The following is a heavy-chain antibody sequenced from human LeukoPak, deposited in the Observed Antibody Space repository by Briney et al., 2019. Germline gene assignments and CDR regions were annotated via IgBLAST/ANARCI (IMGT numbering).Heavy chain of an antibody. D-gene: IGHD3-3*01. Sequence: GGSLRLSCAASGFTVSRNYMHWVRQAPGKGLEWVSIIYSGGGTSYADSVKGRFIISRDNSKNTLYLQMNSLRAEDTAVYYCAREDGYDFWSGYYILYYYYGMDVWGQGTTVTVSS. J-gene: IGHJ6*02. CDR2: IYSGGGT. CDR1: GFTVSRNY. CDR3: AREDGYDFWSGYYILYYYYGMDV. V-gene: IGHV3-53*01.